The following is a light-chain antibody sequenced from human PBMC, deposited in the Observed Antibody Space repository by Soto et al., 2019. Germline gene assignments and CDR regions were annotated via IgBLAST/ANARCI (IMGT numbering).Light chain of an antibody. CDR1: QSVSSY. J-gene: IGKJ5*01. V-gene: IGKV3-15*01. CDR2: GAS. CDR3: QQYDNWPIT. Sequence: EIVLTQSPATLSFSPGERATLSFRASQSVSSYLAWYQQNPGHAPRLLISGASTRATGIPARLSGSGPGTEFTLTISSLRSEDFAVYYCQQYDNWPITFGQGTRLEIK.